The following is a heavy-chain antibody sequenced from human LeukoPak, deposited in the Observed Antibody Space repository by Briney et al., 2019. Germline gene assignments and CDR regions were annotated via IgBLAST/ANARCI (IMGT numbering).Heavy chain of an antibody. CDR1: GFTFSSYA. D-gene: IGHD4-11*01. J-gene: IGHJ4*02. Sequence: GGSLRLSCAASGFTFSSYAMKWLRQAPGKGLEWVSSISRDSNYVYYADSVKGRFTISRDNAKNSLYLQMNSLRAEDTAVYYCARELTYSDYWGQGTLVTVSS. V-gene: IGHV3-21*01. CDR2: ISRDSNYV. CDR3: ARELTYSDY.